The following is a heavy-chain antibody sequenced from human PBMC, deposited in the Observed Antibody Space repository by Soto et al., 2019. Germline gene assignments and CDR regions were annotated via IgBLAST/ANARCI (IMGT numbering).Heavy chain of an antibody. J-gene: IGHJ4*02. CDR3: ARDLGSTSIGY. CDR2: INSDGSST. Sequence: EVQLVESGGGLVQPGGSLRLSCAANGFTFSSYWMQWARQAPGKGLVWVSRINSDGSSTSYADSVKGRFTISRDNAKNTLYLQMNSLRVEDTAVYYCARDLGSTSIGYWGQGTLVTVSS. D-gene: IGHD3-16*01. CDR1: GFTFSSYW. V-gene: IGHV3-74*01.